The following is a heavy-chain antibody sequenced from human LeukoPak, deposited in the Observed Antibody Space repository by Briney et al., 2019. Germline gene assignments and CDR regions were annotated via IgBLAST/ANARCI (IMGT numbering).Heavy chain of an antibody. Sequence: GGSLRLSCAASGFTFSSYAMSWVRQAPGEGLEWVSAISGSGGSTYYADSVKGRFTISRDNSKNTLYLQMNSLRAEDTAVYYCAKLGYCSGGSCYYYVDYWGQGTLVTVSS. CDR1: GFTFSSYA. D-gene: IGHD2-15*01. J-gene: IGHJ4*02. CDR2: ISGSGGST. CDR3: AKLGYCSGGSCYYYVDY. V-gene: IGHV3-23*01.